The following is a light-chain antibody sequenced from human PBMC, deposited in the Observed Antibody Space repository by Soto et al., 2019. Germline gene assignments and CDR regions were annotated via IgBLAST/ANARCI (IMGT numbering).Light chain of an antibody. CDR1: ESINNY. V-gene: IGKV1-5*03. J-gene: IGKJ1*01. CDR2: SAS. Sequence: DIQMTQSPSTLSASVGDRVTIACRASESINNYLAWYQQKPGKAPKLLIYSASTLESGVPFRFSGSGSGTEFSLSISSLQTDDFATYCCQQYKGFSRTFGQGTKVEV. CDR3: QQYKGFSRT.